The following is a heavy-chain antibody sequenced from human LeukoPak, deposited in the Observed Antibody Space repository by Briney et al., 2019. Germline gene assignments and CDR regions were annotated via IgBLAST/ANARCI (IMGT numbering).Heavy chain of an antibody. J-gene: IGHJ5*02. Sequence: ASVKVSCKASGYTFTSYDINWVRQATGQGLEWMGWMNPNSGNTGYAQKFQGRVIMTRNTSISTAYMELSSLRSEDTAVYYCARGARIAARRENWFDPWGQGTLVTVSS. D-gene: IGHD6-6*01. CDR1: GYTFTSYD. CDR2: MNPNSGNT. CDR3: ARGARIAARRENWFDP. V-gene: IGHV1-8*01.